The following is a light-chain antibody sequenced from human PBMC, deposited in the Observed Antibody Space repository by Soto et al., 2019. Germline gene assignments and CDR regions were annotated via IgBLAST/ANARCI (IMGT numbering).Light chain of an antibody. CDR1: QAISSY. J-gene: IGKJ1*01. Sequence: DIQMTQPPSALSASVGDRVTITCQASQAISSYLTWYQQKPGKAPKLLIYDASNLETGVPSRFSGSGSGTDFTFTISRLQPEDFATYYCQHYANLPNGFGQGTRLDIK. V-gene: IGKV1-33*01. CDR2: DAS. CDR3: QHYANLPNG.